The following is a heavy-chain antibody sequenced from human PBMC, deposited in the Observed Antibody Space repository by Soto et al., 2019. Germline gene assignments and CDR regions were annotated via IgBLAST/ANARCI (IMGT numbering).Heavy chain of an antibody. CDR1: GYTFTGYY. J-gene: IGHJ6*02. Sequence: ASVKVSCKASGYTFTGYYMHWVRQAPGQGLEWMGWINPNSGGTNYAQKFQGWVTMTRDTSISTAYMELGRLRSDETAVYYCARDRWVAPSSRPPSSPNGTNSNYYYYGMDVWGQGTTVTVSS. CDR2: INPNSGGT. D-gene: IGHD1-1*01. CDR3: ARDRWVAPSSRPPSSPNGTNSNYYYYGMDV. V-gene: IGHV1-2*04.